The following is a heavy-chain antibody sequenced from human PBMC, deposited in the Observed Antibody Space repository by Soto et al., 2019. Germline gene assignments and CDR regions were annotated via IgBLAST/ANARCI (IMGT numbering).Heavy chain of an antibody. Sequence: PGGSLRLSCAVSGFSVSNQMSWVRQAPGHGLEWVAGIYSGGSTYYGDCAKGRFTISRDSSKNMLYLQMDSLRGDDTAVYYCVTWYSYGYLWGRGTLVTVSS. CDR1: GFSVSNQ. J-gene: IGHJ5*02. CDR2: IYSGGST. CDR3: VTWYSYGYL. V-gene: IGHV3-53*01. D-gene: IGHD5-18*01.